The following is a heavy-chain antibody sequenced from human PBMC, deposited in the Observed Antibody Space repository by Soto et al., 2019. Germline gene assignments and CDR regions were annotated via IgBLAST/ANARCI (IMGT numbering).Heavy chain of an antibody. J-gene: IGHJ4*02. V-gene: IGHV3-74*01. CDR2: INNDGSTT. CDR3: VRGVLAANCFDS. D-gene: IGHD2-2*01. CDR1: GFTFNSYW. Sequence: EVQLAESGGGLVQPGGSLRLSCAASGFTFNSYWMHWVRQVPGKGLVWVSRINNDGSTTNYADSVTGRFTISRDNARNTVYLQMNSLRADDTAVYYCVRGVLAANCFDSWGQGTLVTVSS.